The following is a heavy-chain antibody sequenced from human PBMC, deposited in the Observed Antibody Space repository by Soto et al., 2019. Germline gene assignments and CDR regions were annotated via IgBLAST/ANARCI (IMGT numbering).Heavy chain of an antibody. CDR1: GGSINSSYY. CDR3: SRFAARPPFEC. V-gene: IGHV4-39*01. Sequence: SSETLSLTCIVSGGSINSSYYWGWIRQPPGKAPEWIGSIYYSGTTYYNPSLKSRVTISVDSSRNQVSLKMTSVTAADTAVYYCSRFAARPPFECWGQGLVVTVSS. CDR2: IYYSGTT. J-gene: IGHJ4*02. D-gene: IGHD6-6*01.